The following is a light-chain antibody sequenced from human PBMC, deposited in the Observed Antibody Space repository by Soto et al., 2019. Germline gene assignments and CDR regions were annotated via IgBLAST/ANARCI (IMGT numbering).Light chain of an antibody. V-gene: IGKV3-15*01. CDR3: QQYNNWFWT. Sequence: EIVMTQSPATLSVSPGERATLSCRASQSVSSNLAWYQQKPGQAPRLLTYGASTRATGIPARFSGSGSGTEFTLTISSLQSEDFAVYYCQQYNNWFWTFGQGTKVNIK. CDR1: QSVSSN. CDR2: GAS. J-gene: IGKJ1*01.